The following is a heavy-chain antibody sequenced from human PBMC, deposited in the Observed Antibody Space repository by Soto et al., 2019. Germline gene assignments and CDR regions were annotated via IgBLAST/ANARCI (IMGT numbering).Heavy chain of an antibody. CDR3: ARLDSSGYDAFDI. J-gene: IGHJ3*02. CDR1: GFTFSNYA. D-gene: IGHD3-22*01. CDR2: IGVGSSLI. Sequence: GGSLRLSCAASGFTFSNYAMNWVRQAPGKGLEWVSYIGVGSSLIVYADSVRGRFTVSRDDAKSSLYLQMNSLRAEDTAVYYCARLDSSGYDAFDIWGQGTMVTVSS. V-gene: IGHV3-21*04.